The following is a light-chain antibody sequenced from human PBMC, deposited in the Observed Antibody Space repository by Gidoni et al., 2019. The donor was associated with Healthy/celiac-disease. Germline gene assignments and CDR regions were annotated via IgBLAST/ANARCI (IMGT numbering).Light chain of an antibody. CDR2: KAS. CDR3: QQYNSSPWT. Sequence: DIQMTQSPSTLSASVGDRVTITCRASQSISSLLAWYQRKPGKAPKLLIYKASSLESGVPSRFSGSGSGTEFTLTISSLQPDDFATYYCQQYNSSPWTFGQGTKVEIK. V-gene: IGKV1-5*03. CDR1: QSISSL. J-gene: IGKJ1*01.